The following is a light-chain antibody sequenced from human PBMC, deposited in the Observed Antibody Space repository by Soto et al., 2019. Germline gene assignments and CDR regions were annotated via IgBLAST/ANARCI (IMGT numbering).Light chain of an antibody. V-gene: IGLV2-8*01. CDR1: SSDVGGYNY. CDR3: CSYAGSSTSVV. Sequence: QSALTQPPSASGSPGQSVTISCTGTSSDVGGYNYVSWYQQYPGKAPKLMIYEVSKRPSGVPDRFSGSKSGNTASLTISGLQADDEADYYCCSYAGSSTSVVFGGGTKLTVL. CDR2: EVS. J-gene: IGLJ3*02.